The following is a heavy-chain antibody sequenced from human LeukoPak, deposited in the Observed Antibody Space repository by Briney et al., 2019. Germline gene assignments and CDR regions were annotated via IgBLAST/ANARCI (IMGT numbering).Heavy chain of an antibody. J-gene: IGHJ4*02. D-gene: IGHD2-21*01. Sequence: TLSLTCTVSGGSISSGSYYWSWIRQPAGKGLEWIGRIYTSGSTNYNPSLKSRVTISVDTSKNQFSLKLSSVTAADTAFYYCAREVASLDYWGQGTLVTVSS. V-gene: IGHV4-61*02. CDR1: GGSISSGSYY. CDR2: IYTSGST. CDR3: AREVASLDY.